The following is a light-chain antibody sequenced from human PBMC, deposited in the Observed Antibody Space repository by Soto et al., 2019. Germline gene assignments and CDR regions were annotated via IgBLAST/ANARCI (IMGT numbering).Light chain of an antibody. V-gene: IGKV1-5*01. CDR2: DAS. J-gene: IGKJ1*01. Sequence: DIQMTQSPSTLSASVGDRVTITCRASQSISSWLAWYQQKPGKAPKLLIYDASSLESGVPSRFSGSGSGTEFTLTISSLQPDDFATYYCQQYNSVPVTFGQGTKVDIK. CDR1: QSISSW. CDR3: QQYNSVPVT.